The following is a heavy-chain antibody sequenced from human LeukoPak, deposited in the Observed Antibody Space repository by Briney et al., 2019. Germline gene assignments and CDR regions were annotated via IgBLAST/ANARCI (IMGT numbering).Heavy chain of an antibody. Sequence: PGGSLRLSCGASGFIFNGANYAMNWVRQTPGKGLEWISFIDSGATTTWYADSVRGRFTISRDNAKDSLYLQMNSLRAEDTAVYYCATYYYASGSSDWGQGTLVTVSS. V-gene: IGHV3-48*01. J-gene: IGHJ4*02. D-gene: IGHD3-10*01. CDR2: IDSGATTT. CDR3: ATYYYASGSSD. CDR1: GFIFNGANYA.